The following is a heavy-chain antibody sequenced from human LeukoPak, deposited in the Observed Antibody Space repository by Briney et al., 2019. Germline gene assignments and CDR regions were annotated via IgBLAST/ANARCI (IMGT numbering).Heavy chain of an antibody. Sequence: GASVKVSCKASGYTFTGYYMHWVRQAPGQGLEWMGWINPNGGGTNYAQKFQGRVTMTRDTSISTAYMELSRLRSDDTAVYYCARGSHRYCSSTSCYPIDAFDIWGQGTMVTVSS. CDR2: INPNGGGT. D-gene: IGHD2-2*01. CDR1: GYTFTGYY. V-gene: IGHV1-2*02. J-gene: IGHJ3*02. CDR3: ARGSHRYCSSTSCYPIDAFDI.